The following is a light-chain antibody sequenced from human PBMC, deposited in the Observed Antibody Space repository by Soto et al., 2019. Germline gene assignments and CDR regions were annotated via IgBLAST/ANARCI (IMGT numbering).Light chain of an antibody. Sequence: EVVLTQSPGTLSLSPGERATLSCRASQSVSNKYLAWYQQKPGQAPRLLIFGSSDRATGIPDRFSGSGSGTDFTLTISRLEPEDFAVYYCQHYGSLVLTFGGGTKVEIK. CDR2: GSS. V-gene: IGKV3-20*01. CDR3: QHYGSLVLT. CDR1: QSVSNKY. J-gene: IGKJ4*01.